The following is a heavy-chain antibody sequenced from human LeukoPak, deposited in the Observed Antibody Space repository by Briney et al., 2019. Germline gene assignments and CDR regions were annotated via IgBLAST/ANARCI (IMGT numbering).Heavy chain of an antibody. CDR3: AREGVVVAATYHYYYGMDV. Sequence: SETLSLTCTVSGDSVSSGSYYWRWIRQPPGKGLEWIRYIYYSGSTNYNPSLKSRVTISVDTSKNQFSLKLSSVTAADTAVYYCAREGVVVAATYHYYYGMDVWGQGTTVTVSS. CDR2: IYYSGST. V-gene: IGHV4-61*01. D-gene: IGHD2-15*01. J-gene: IGHJ6*02. CDR1: GDSVSSGSYY.